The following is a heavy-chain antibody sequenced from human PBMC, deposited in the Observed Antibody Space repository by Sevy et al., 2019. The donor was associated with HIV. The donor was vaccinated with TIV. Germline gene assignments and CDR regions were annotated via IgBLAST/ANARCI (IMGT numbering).Heavy chain of an antibody. CDR2: IYSAGST. V-gene: IGHV3-53*01. J-gene: IGHJ4*02. CDR1: GFSISSNY. D-gene: IGHD2-8*01. Sequence: GGSLRLPCAVSGFSISSNYMSWVRQAPGKGLEWVSVIYSAGSTSYSDSVKGRFIFSKDNSKNTLSLEMSNLRAEDTAVYYCASHYCTSGSCYFDYWGQGTLVTVSS. CDR3: ASHYCTSGSCYFDY.